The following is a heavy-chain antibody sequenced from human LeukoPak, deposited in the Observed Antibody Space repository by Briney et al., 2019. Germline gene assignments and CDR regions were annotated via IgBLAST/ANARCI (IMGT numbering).Heavy chain of an antibody. CDR2: INPNSGGT. CDR3: ARVGSGYYYSTFPDY. J-gene: IGHJ4*02. D-gene: IGHD3-22*01. CDR1: GYTFTGYY. V-gene: IGHV1-2*02. Sequence: ASVKVSCKASGYTFTGYYMHWVRQAPGQGLEWMGWINPNSGGTNYAQKFQGRVTTTGDTSISTAYMELSRLRSDDTAVYYCARVGSGYYYSTFPDYWGQGALVTVSS.